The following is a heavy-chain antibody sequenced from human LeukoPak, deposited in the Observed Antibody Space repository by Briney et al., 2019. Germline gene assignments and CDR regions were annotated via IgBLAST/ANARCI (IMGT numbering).Heavy chain of an antibody. V-gene: IGHV1-69*04. J-gene: IGHJ4*02. Sequence: GASVKVSCKASGGTFSSYAISWVRQAPGQGLEWMGRIIPILGIANYAQKFQGRVTITADKSTSTAYMELSSLRSEDTAVYYCARDLSSWLHDYWGQGTLVTVSS. CDR2: IIPILGIA. D-gene: IGHD3-9*01. CDR1: GGTFSSYA. CDR3: ARDLSSWLHDY.